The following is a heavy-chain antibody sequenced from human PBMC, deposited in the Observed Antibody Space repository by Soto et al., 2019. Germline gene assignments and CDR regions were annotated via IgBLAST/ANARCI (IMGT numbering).Heavy chain of an antibody. Sequence: TLSLTCSVSGGPITYGDYYWTWIRQPPGKGLEFIGYVYSTGTTYYDPSFQSRVMMSQDTSKNEFSMTLSSLTAADTDVYYCASATYGALHYWGQGTLVTVSS. D-gene: IGHD4-17*01. CDR3: ASATYGALHY. CDR1: GGPITYGDYY. J-gene: IGHJ4*02. CDR2: VYSTGTT. V-gene: IGHV4-30-4*01.